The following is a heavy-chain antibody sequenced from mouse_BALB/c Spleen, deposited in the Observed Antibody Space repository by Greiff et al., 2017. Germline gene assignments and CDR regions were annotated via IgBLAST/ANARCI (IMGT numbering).Heavy chain of an antibody. V-gene: IGHV5-17*02. CDR1: GFTFSSFG. D-gene: IGHD1-1*01. CDR2: ISSGSSTI. Sequence: EVQRVESGGGLVQPGGSRKLSCAASGFTFSSFGMHWVRQAPEKGLEWVAYISSGSSTIYYADTVKGRFTISRDNPKNTLFLQMTSLRSEDTAMYYCAREDYYGSSYDAMDYWGQGTSVTVSS. CDR3: AREDYYGSSYDAMDY. J-gene: IGHJ4*01.